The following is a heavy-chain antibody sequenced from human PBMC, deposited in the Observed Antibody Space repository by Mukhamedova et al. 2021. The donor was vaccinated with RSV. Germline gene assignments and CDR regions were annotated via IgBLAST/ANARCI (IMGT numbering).Heavy chain of an antibody. CDR3: ARQDWVAGDAFDI. CDR2: ISYDGSNK. Sequence: VRQAPGKGLEWVAVISYDGSNKYYADSVKGRFTISRDNSKNTLYLQMNSLRAEDTAVYYCARQDWVAGDAFDIWGQGTMVTVSS. D-gene: IGHD6-19*01. V-gene: IGHV3-30*01. J-gene: IGHJ3*02.